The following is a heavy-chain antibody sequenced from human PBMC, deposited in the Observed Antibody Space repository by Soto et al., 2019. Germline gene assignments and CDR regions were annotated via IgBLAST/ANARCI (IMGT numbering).Heavy chain of an antibody. CDR2: IYYSGST. Sequence: QVQLQESGPGLVKPSQTLSLTCTVSGGSISSGDYYWSWIRQPPGKGLEWIGYIYYSGSTYYNPSLKSRVTISVDTSKNQLSLKLSSVTAADTAVYYCARVVGGSGSYSRFDPWGQGTLVTVSS. V-gene: IGHV4-30-4*01. CDR3: ARVVGGSGSYSRFDP. J-gene: IGHJ5*02. D-gene: IGHD3-10*01. CDR1: GGSISSGDYY.